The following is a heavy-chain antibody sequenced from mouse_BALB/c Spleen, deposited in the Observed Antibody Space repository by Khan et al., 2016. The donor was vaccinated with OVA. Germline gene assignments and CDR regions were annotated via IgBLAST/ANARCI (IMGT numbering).Heavy chain of an antibody. CDR3: TRLAYYYNSEGFAY. V-gene: IGHV5-6*01. D-gene: IGHD1-1*02. J-gene: IGHJ3*01. CDR1: GFTLRTYG. Sequence: EVQLVESGGDLVKPGGSLKLSCAASGFTLRTYGMSWVRRNPDKRLEWVATISSGGSYTYSVTSVKGRFTISRDNAKKTLELQMSSLKSEDTAMYYCTRLAYYYNSEGFAYWGQGTLVTVSA. CDR2: ISSGGSYT.